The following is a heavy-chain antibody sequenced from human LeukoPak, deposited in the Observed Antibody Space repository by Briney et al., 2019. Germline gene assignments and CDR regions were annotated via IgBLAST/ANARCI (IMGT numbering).Heavy chain of an antibody. V-gene: IGHV3-23*01. D-gene: IGHD4-17*01. J-gene: IGHJ4*02. Sequence: GGSLRLSCAASGFTFTNYPMNWVRQAPGKGLEWVSDISGSGGNTHYADSVKGRFTISRDNSKNTLYLQMNSLRAEDTAIYHCAKERITTTAFDYWGQGTLVTVSS. CDR2: ISGSGGNT. CDR3: AKERITTTAFDY. CDR1: GFTFTNYP.